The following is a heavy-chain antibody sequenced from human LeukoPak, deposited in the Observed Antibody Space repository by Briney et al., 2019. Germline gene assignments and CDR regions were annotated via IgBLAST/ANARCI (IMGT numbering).Heavy chain of an antibody. CDR3: ARVGGNWEYYFDY. D-gene: IGHD7-27*01. CDR1: GYSISSGYY. J-gene: IGHJ4*02. CDR2: IYYTGST. Sequence: SETLSLTCTVSGYSISSGYYWGWIRQPPGKGLEWIGYIYYTGSTNYNPSFKSRVSISVDTSKNQFSLNLSSVTAADTAVCYCARVGGNWEYYFDYWGQGTLVTVSS. V-gene: IGHV4-38-2*02.